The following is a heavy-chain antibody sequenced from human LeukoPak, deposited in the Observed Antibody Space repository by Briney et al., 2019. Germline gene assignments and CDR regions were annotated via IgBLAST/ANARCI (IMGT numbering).Heavy chain of an antibody. V-gene: IGHV5-51*01. CDR3: ARRGYYDSSGYSNAFDI. J-gene: IGHJ3*02. CDR1: GYSFTTYW. CDR2: IYPGDSAT. D-gene: IGHD3-22*01. Sequence: GESLKISWKGSGYSFTTYWIGWVRQMPGKGLEWMGIIYPGDSATRYSPSFQGQVTISADKSISTAYLQWSSLKASDTAMYYCARRGYYDSSGYSNAFDIWGQGTMVTVSS.